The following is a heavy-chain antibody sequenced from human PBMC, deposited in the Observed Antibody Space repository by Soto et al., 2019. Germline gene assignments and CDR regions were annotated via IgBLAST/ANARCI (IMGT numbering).Heavy chain of an antibody. D-gene: IGHD2-15*01. CDR1: GITFSNYM. CDR2: ITAGGDGT. Sequence: EVQVLESGGGLVQPGGSLRLSCEASGITFSNYMMTWIRQAPGKGLEWVSTITAGGDGTYYADSVKGRLTMSRETSKNKLYFQMNSLRAEDTAVYYCAPHVYCSGGSCQYDAFAIRGQGTMVTVSS. CDR3: APHVYCSGGSCQYDAFAI. V-gene: IGHV3-23*01. J-gene: IGHJ3*02.